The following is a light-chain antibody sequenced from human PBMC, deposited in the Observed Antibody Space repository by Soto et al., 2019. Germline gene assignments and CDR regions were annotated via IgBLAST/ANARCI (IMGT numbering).Light chain of an antibody. CDR1: SSDVGGFEY. Sequence: QSVLSQPASVSGSPGQSITISCTGTSSDVGGFEYVSWYQHQPGKAPKLIIYDVTKRPSGVSNRFSGSKSGNTASLTISGIQAEDEGDYYCQSADSSGTFVFGAGTKVTVL. CDR2: DVT. CDR3: QSADSSGTFV. V-gene: IGLV2-14*01. J-gene: IGLJ1*01.